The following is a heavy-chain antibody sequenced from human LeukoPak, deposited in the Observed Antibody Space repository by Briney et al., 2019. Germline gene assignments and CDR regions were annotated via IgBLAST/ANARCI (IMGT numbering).Heavy chain of an antibody. V-gene: IGHV1-69*04. CDR1: GGTFSSYA. J-gene: IGHJ5*02. D-gene: IGHD2-2*01. Sequence: GASVKVSCKASGGTFSSYAISWVRQAPGQGLEWMGRIIPSLGIANYAQKFQGRVTITADKSTSTAYMELSSLRSEDTAVYYCARDGSSTSRNWFDPWGQGTLVTVSS. CDR3: ARDGSSTSRNWFDP. CDR2: IIPSLGIA.